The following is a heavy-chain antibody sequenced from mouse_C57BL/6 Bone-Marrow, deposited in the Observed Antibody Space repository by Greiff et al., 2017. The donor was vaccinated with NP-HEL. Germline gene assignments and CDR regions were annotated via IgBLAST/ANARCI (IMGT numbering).Heavy chain of an antibody. V-gene: IGHV1-63*01. Sequence: VNVVESGAELVRPGTSVKMSCKASGYTFTNYWIGWAKQRPGHGLEWIGDIYPGGGYTNYNEKFKGKATLTADKSSSTAYMQFSSLTSEDSAIYYCARQYYGSSYEFAYWGQGTLVTVSA. D-gene: IGHD1-1*01. CDR2: IYPGGGYT. J-gene: IGHJ3*01. CDR3: ARQYYGSSYEFAY. CDR1: GYTFTNYW.